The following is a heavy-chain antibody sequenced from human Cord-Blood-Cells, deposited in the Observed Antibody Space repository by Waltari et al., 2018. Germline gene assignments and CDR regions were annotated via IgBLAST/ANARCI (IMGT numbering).Heavy chain of an antibody. V-gene: IGHV4-39*01. D-gene: IGHD6-13*01. J-gene: IGHJ5*02. CDR2: IYYSGST. CDR3: ARLAAAGNWFDP. Sequence: QLQLQESGPGLVKPSETLSLTCTVSGGSISSSSYYWGWIRQPPGKGLEWIGSIYYSGSTYYNPALKIRVTISVDTSKNQFSLKLSSVTAADTAVYYCARLAAAGNWFDPWGQGTLVTVSS. CDR1: GGSISSSSYY.